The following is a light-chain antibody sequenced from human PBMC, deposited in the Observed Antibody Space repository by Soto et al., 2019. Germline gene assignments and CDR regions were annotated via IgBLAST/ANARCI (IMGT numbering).Light chain of an antibody. CDR3: LQYNGYYRT. V-gene: IGKV1-17*03. Sequence: IQMTQSPSAMCASVGARVTITCRASQDINNYLVWFQQKPGTFPKRLIYAASSLQSGVPSRFSGSRSGTEFNLTISSLQTEDFATYYCLQYNGYYRTFGQGTKVDI. CDR1: QDINNY. J-gene: IGKJ1*01. CDR2: AAS.